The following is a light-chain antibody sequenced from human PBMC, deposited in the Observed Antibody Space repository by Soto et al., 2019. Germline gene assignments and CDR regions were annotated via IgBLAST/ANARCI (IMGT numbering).Light chain of an antibody. CDR2: DAS. J-gene: IGKJ4*01. CDR1: QSISNW. V-gene: IGKV1-5*01. CDR3: QQANSFPLT. Sequence: EIRMTQSPATLPAYVGDRVTITCRASQSISNWLAWYQQKPGKAPKLLIYDASSLESGVPSRFSGSGSGTEFTLTISSLQPEDFATYYCQQANSFPLTFGGGTKVDIK.